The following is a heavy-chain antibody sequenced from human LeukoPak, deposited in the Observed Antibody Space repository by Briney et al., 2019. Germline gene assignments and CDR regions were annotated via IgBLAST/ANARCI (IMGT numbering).Heavy chain of an antibody. J-gene: IGHJ5*02. CDR3: AKDFVRRSPGGFDP. V-gene: IGHV3-23*01. Sequence: GGSLRLSCAASGFTFSSYAMGWVRQAPGKGLEWVSAISGSGGSTYYADSVKGRFTISRDNSKNTLYLQMNSLRAEDTAVYCCAKDFVRRSPGGFDPWGQGTLVTVSS. CDR1: GFTFSSYA. CDR2: ISGSGGST. D-gene: IGHD3-10*01.